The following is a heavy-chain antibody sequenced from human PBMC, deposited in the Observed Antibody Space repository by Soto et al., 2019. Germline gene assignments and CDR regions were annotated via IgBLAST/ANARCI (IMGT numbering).Heavy chain of an antibody. J-gene: IGHJ5*02. CDR2: IYYSGST. Sequence: SETLSLTCTVSGGSISSYYWSWIRQPPGKGLEWIGYIYYSGSTNYNPSLKSRVTISVDTSKNQFSLKLSSVTAADTAVYYCARAPTDYDFWSGYYYNWFDPWGQGTLVTVSS. V-gene: IGHV4-59*01. CDR1: GGSISSYY. D-gene: IGHD3-3*01. CDR3: ARAPTDYDFWSGYYYNWFDP.